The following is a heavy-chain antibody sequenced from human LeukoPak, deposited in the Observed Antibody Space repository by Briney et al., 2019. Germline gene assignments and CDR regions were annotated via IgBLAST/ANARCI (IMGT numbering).Heavy chain of an antibody. V-gene: IGHV4-59*01. D-gene: IGHD3-22*01. CDR1: GGSISSYY. CDR2: IYYSGST. J-gene: IGHJ4*02. CDR3: ARLGSSGFLFDY. Sequence: SETLSLTCTVSGGSISSYYWSWIRQPPGKGLEWIGYIYYSGSTNYNPSLKSRVTISVDTSKNQFSLKLSSVTAADTAVYYCARLGSSGFLFDYWGQGTLVTVSS.